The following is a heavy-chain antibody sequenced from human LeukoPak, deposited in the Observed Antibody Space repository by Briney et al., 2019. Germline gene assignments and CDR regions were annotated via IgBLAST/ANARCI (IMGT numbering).Heavy chain of an antibody. CDR3: ARDKTVVTYYYGMDV. CDR2: IYYSGST. D-gene: IGHD4-23*01. J-gene: IGHJ6*02. Sequence: PSETLSLTCTVSGGSISSGGYYWSWIRQHPGKGLEWIGYIYYSGSTNYNPSLKSRVTISVDTSKNQFSLKLSSVTAADTAVYYCARDKTVVTYYYGMDVWGQGTTVTVSS. CDR1: GGSISSGGYY. V-gene: IGHV4-61*08.